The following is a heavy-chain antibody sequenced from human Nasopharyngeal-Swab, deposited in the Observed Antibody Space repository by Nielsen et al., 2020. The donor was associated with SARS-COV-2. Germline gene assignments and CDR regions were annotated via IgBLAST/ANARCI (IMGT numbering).Heavy chain of an antibody. CDR2: IIGANGNT. CDR3: ARGIHSSAWIVDY. D-gene: IGHD6-25*01. V-gene: IGHV1-3*01. J-gene: IGHJ4*02. CDR1: GYTFTNFA. Sequence: ASVKVSCKASGYTFTNFAMHWVRQAPGQGLEWMGWIIGANGNTKYSQKFQGRVTISTDTSASTAFMELTNLRSEDTAIYYCARGIHSSAWIVDYWGQGTLVTVSS.